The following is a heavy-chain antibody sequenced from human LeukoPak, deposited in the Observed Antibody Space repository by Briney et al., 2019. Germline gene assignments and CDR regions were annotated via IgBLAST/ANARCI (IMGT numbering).Heavy chain of an antibody. CDR3: AKDVKGSYGMDV. CDR2: ISGSGGSR. J-gene: IGHJ6*02. V-gene: IGHV3-23*01. Sequence: GGSLRLSCAASGFPFNIYAMIWVRQAPGKGLEWVSGISGSGGSRYYADSVKGRFTISRDYSKNTLYLQMNSLRADDTAVYYCAKDVKGSYGMDVWGQGTTVTVSS. CDR1: GFPFNIYA.